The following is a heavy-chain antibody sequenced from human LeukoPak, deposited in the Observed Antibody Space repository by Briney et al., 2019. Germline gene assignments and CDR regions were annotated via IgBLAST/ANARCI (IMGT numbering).Heavy chain of an antibody. V-gene: IGHV4-59*01. J-gene: IGHJ3*02. D-gene: IGHD6-19*01. Sequence: PSETLSLTCTVSGGSISSYYWSWIRQPPGKGLEWIGYIYYSGSTNYNPSLKSRVTISVDTSKNQFSLKLSSVTAADTAVYYCARGRTAVAGPGAFDIWGQGTMVTVSS. CDR2: IYYSGST. CDR3: ARGRTAVAGPGAFDI. CDR1: GGSISSYY.